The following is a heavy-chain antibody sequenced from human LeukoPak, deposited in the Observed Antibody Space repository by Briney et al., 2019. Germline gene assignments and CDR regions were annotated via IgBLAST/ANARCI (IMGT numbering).Heavy chain of an antibody. D-gene: IGHD3-3*01. CDR1: GFTFSSYG. V-gene: IGHV3-30*02. CDR2: IRYDGSNK. J-gene: IGHJ4*02. Sequence: PGGSLRLSCAASGFTFSSYGMHWVRQAPGKGLEWVAFIRYDGSNKYYADSVKGRFTISRDNSKNTLYLQMNSLRAEDTAVYYCAKEYRYYDFWSGQNENWGQGTLVTVSS. CDR3: AKEYRYYDFWSGQNEN.